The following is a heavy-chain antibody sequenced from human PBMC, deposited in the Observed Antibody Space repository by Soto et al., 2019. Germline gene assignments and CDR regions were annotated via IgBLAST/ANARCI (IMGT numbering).Heavy chain of an antibody. V-gene: IGHV4-59*01. J-gene: IGHJ4*02. CDR2: IYYSGST. D-gene: IGHD5-12*01. Sequence: SETLPVTCTVSGGSISSYYWSWIRQPPGKGLEWIGYIYYSGSTNYNPSLKSRVTISVDTSKNQFSLKLSSVTAADTAVYYCARFRWLQFHFDYWGQGTLVTVS. CDR3: ARFRWLQFHFDY. CDR1: GGSISSYY.